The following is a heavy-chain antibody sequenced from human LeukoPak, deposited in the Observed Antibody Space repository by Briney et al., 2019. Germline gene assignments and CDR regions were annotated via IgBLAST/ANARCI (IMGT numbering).Heavy chain of an antibody. J-gene: IGHJ3*02. Sequence: SETLSLTCTVSGGSISSSPYYWGWIRQPPGKGLEWIGSIYYSGNTYYNPSLKSRVTMSVDTSKNQFSLKLNSVTAADTAVYYCARDFSKLGTVTTSGAFDIWGQGTMVTVSS. V-gene: IGHV4-39*07. D-gene: IGHD4-17*01. CDR2: IYYSGNT. CDR1: GGSISSSPYY. CDR3: ARDFSKLGTVTTSGAFDI.